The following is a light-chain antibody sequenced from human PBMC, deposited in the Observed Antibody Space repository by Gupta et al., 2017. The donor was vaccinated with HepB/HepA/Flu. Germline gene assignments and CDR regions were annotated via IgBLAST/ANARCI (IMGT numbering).Light chain of an antibody. J-gene: IGKJ3*01. V-gene: IGKV3-11*01. CDR2: EAS. Sequence: EVVLTQSPATLSLSPGERATLSCRASQSVSSYFAWYQQKPGQAPRLLIYEASSRAPGIQARFSGSGDGTDFTLTISSRDPEDSALYYCQWRSNWHPEGTFGCGTKVDIK. CDR1: QSVSSY. CDR3: QWRSNWHPEGT.